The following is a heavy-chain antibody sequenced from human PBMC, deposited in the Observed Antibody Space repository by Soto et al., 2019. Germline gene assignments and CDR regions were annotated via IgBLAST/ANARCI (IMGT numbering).Heavy chain of an antibody. CDR3: ARHSGVAEDGTD. CDR1: GYTFTNYW. D-gene: IGHD6-13*01. V-gene: IGHV5-51*01. Sequence: GESLKISCKGSGYTFTNYWIGWVRQMPGKGPEWMGIIYPGDSDTKYNPSFQGQVTISADKSISTAYLQWSSLKASDTAMYYCARHSGVAEDGTDWGQGTLVTVSS. CDR2: IYPGDSDT. J-gene: IGHJ1*01.